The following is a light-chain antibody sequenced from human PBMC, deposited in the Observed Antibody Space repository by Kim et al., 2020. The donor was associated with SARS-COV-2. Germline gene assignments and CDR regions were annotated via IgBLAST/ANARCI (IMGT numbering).Light chain of an antibody. Sequence: VSPGDRATLSCRASQSITRSLAWYQQKPGQAPRLLMYDASTRATAIPARFSGGGSGTEFTLTISSLQSEDFAVYYCQHYNKWPFTFGPGTKVDIK. CDR2: DAS. J-gene: IGKJ3*01. V-gene: IGKV3-15*01. CDR1: QSITRS. CDR3: QHYNKWPFT.